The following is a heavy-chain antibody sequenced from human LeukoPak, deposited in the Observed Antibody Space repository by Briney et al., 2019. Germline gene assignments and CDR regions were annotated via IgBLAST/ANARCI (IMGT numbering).Heavy chain of an antibody. D-gene: IGHD3-22*01. V-gene: IGHV3-23*01. CDR3: AKVYDSSGYYYSRAFDI. J-gene: IGHJ3*02. CDR1: GFTFSSYA. Sequence: GGSLRLSCAASGFTFSSYAMSWVRQAPVRGLEWVSAISGSGGSTYYADSVKGRFTISRDNSKNTLYLQMNSLRAEDTAVYYCAKVYDSSGYYYSRAFDIWGQGTMVTVSS. CDR2: ISGSGGST.